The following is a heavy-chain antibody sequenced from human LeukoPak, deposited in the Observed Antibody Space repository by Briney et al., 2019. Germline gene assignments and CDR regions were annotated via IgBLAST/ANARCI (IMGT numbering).Heavy chain of an antibody. Sequence: GESLEISLKGSGYRFTSYWIGRVRPRPGKGLEWMGIIYPGDSDTRYSPSFQGQVTISADKSISTAYLQWSSLKASDTAMYYCARRVTGIDYWGQGTLVTVSS. CDR1: GYRFTSYW. D-gene: IGHD2-21*02. CDR3: ARRVTGIDY. V-gene: IGHV5-51*01. CDR2: IYPGDSDT. J-gene: IGHJ4*02.